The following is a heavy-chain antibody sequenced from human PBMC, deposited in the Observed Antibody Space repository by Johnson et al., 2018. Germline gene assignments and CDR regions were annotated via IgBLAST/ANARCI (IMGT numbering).Heavy chain of an antibody. Sequence: VQLVETGGGVVEPGRSLRLSCAASGFTFSSYAMHWVRQAPGKGLEWVAVISYDGSNKYYADSVKGRFTISRDNAKNSLYLQMNSLRAEDTAVYYCARNPEVIAVAPNFQHWGQGTLVTVSS. D-gene: IGHD6-19*01. J-gene: IGHJ1*01. V-gene: IGHV3-30-3*01. CDR1: GFTFSSYA. CDR2: ISYDGSNK. CDR3: ARNPEVIAVAPNFQH.